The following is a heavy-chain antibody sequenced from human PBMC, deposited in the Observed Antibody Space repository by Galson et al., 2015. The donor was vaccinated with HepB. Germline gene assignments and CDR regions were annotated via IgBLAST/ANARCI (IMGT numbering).Heavy chain of an antibody. CDR3: AREDGEEPAAIKGGWFDP. CDR1: GYTFTGYY. J-gene: IGHJ5*02. CDR2: INPNSGGT. Sequence: SVKVSCKASGYTFTGYYMHWVRQAPGQGLEWMGWINPNSGGTNYAQKFQGRVTMTRDTSISTAYMELSRLRSDDTAVYYCAREDGEEPAAIKGGWFDPWGQGTLVTVSS. D-gene: IGHD2-2*02. V-gene: IGHV1-2*02.